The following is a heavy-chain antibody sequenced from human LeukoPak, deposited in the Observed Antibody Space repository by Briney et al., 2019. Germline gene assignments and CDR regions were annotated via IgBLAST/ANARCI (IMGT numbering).Heavy chain of an antibody. Sequence: SETLSLTCTVSGGSISTYYWNWIRQPPGKGLEWIGYIYYSGTTNYNPSLKSRVSMSVDTSKNQFSLKLSSVTAADTAVYYCARDRRITIFGVVMRPTSMDYWGQGTLVTVSS. CDR3: ARDRRITIFGVVMRPTSMDY. CDR2: IYYSGTT. V-gene: IGHV4-59*12. D-gene: IGHD3-3*01. J-gene: IGHJ4*02. CDR1: GGSISTYY.